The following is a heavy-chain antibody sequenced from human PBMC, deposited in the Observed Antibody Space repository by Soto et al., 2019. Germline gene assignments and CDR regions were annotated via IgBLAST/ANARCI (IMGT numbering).Heavy chain of an antibody. V-gene: IGHV4-39*01. CDR2: IYYGGNS. CDR1: VGSISTSGFY. CDR3: AGQHPDYSYHNGVEV. Sequence: SETLSLTCTFSVGSISTSGFYCGWMRQPPGKGPEYIGSIYYGGNSYYNPSLESRVALSVDTSRNQFSLKLRSVTAADTAVYYCAGQHPDYSYHNGVEVWGQGTAVIVS. J-gene: IGHJ6*02.